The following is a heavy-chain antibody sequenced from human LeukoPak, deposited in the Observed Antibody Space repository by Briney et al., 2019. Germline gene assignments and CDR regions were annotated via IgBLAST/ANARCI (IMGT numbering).Heavy chain of an antibody. CDR3: ARDDEDSSGLDY. CDR2: INAYNGNT. Sequence: ASVKVSCKASGYTFTTYAISWVRQAPGQGLEWMGWINAYNGNTNYAQKLQGRVTMTTDTSTSTAYMELRSLRSDDTAVYYCARDDEDSSGLDYWGQGTLVTVSS. V-gene: IGHV1-18*01. CDR1: GYTFTTYA. J-gene: IGHJ4*02. D-gene: IGHD3-22*01.